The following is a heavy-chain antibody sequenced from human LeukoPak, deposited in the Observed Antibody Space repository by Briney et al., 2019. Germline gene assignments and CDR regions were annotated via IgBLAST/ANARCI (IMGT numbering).Heavy chain of an antibody. V-gene: IGHV3-64*01. D-gene: IGHD6-19*01. CDR3: ARAPPLERIGWYGEDEF. J-gene: IGHJ1*01. CDR2: ISGNGDKT. Sequence: GGSLRLSCAGSGFTLSSSWMHWVRQAPGKGPEYVAAISGNGDKTHYGSSVQGRFTVSRDNSKNTLYLQMGSLRTEDMAVYYCARAPPLERIGWYGEDEFRGQGTLVTVSS. CDR1: GFTLSSSW.